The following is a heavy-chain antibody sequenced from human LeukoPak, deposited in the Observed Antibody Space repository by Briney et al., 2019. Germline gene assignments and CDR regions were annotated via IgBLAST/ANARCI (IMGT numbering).Heavy chain of an antibody. CDR2: ISSSSSYI. CDR3: AKRGPPSGSYWGAYYYYYMDV. J-gene: IGHJ6*03. D-gene: IGHD1-26*01. V-gene: IGHV3-21*04. Sequence: AGGSLRLSCAASGFAFSSYSMNWVRQAPGKGLEWVSSISSSSSYIYYADSVKGRFTVSRDNAKNSLYLQMNSLRAEDTAVYYCAKRGPPSGSYWGAYYYYYMDVWGKGTTVTISS. CDR1: GFAFSSYS.